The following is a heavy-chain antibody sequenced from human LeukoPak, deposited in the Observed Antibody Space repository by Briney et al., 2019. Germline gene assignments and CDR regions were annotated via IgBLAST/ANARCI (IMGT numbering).Heavy chain of an antibody. CDR2: IYYSGST. Sequence: PSETLSLTCTVSGGSISRDYWGWIRQPPGKGLEWIGYIYYSGSTNYNPSLKSRVTISVDTSKNQFSLKLSSVTAADTAVYYCARSIGGINYYFDYWGQGTLVTVSS. V-gene: IGHV4-59*01. D-gene: IGHD1-14*01. CDR3: ARSIGGINYYFDY. CDR1: GGSISRDY. J-gene: IGHJ4*02.